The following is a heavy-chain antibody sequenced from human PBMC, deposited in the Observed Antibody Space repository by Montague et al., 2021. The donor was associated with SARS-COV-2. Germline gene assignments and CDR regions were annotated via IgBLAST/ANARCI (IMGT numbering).Heavy chain of an antibody. J-gene: IGHJ3*01. V-gene: IGHV4-39*01. Sequence: SETLSLTCTVSGDSIKISTSYYWAWIRQPPGKGLEWIGSIYYSGSTMYNPSLRSRVTISVDTSQNEFSLKLSSVTAADTAVYFCARAYIVVVADAYRPDVSDVWGQGTRVTVSS. CDR2: IYYSGST. CDR3: ARAYIVVVADAYRPDVSDV. CDR1: GDSIKISTSYY. D-gene: IGHD2-15*01.